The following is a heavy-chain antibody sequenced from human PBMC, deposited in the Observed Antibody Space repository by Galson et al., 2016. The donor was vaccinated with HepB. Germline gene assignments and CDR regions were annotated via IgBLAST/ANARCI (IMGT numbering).Heavy chain of an antibody. Sequence: SLGLSCAASGFSFSTSGMSWVRQTPGRGLEWVSGITAGGGTTHYADSVKGRFTISRDNSNNTLYLYMNSLRAGDTAVYYCGKHGGFDYWGQGALVTVSS. J-gene: IGHJ4*02. CDR1: GFSFSTSG. CDR3: GKHGGFDY. V-gene: IGHV3-23*01. D-gene: IGHD3-16*01. CDR2: ITAGGGTT.